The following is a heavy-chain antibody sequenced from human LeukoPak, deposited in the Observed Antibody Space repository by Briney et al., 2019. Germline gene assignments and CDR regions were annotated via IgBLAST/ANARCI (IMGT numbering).Heavy chain of an antibody. J-gene: IGHJ3*02. V-gene: IGHV1-69*04. Sequence: SVKVSCKASGATFSSYAINWVRQAPGQGLEWMGRIIPMLGTVNYAQKFQGRVTIIADKFTSTAYMELSSLRSEDTAVYYCARTPSSSWSGGAFDIWGQGTMVTVSS. CDR2: IIPMLGTV. D-gene: IGHD6-13*01. CDR1: GATFSSYA. CDR3: ARTPSSSWSGGAFDI.